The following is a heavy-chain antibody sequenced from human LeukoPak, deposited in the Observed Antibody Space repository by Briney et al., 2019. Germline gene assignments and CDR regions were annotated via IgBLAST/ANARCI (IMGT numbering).Heavy chain of an antibody. CDR3: ARDRGAIFGTDY. D-gene: IGHD3-3*02. Sequence: GGSLRLSCAASGSTFSSYGMNWVRQAPGKGLEWVSYISSNSGTIYYADSVKGRFTVSRDNAENSLYLQMDSLRAEDTAVYYCARDRGAIFGTDYWGQGTLVTVSS. CDR2: ISSNSGTI. CDR1: GSTFSSYG. V-gene: IGHV3-48*03. J-gene: IGHJ4*02.